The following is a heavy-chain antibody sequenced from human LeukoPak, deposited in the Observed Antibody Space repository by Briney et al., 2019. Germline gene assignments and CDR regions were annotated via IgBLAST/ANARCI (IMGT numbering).Heavy chain of an antibody. CDR2: IYYSGST. CDR3: ARAPGGYSSSHDAFDI. CDR1: GGSISSSSYY. J-gene: IGHJ3*02. Sequence: SETLSLTCTVSGGSISSSSYYWGWIRQPPGKGLEWIGSIYYSGSTYYNPSLKSRVTISVDTSKNQFSLKLSSVTAADTAVYYCARAPGGYSSSHDAFDIWGQGTMVTVSS. V-gene: IGHV4-39*07. D-gene: IGHD6-13*01.